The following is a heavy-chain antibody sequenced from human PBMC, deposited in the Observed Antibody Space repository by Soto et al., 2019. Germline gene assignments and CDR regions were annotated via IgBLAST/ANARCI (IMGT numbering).Heavy chain of an antibody. CDR2: IYYSGST. D-gene: IGHD2-21*02. CDR3: ARSGGDCGGDCYDPPTVDY. J-gene: IGHJ4*02. Sequence: SETLSLTCTVSGGSISSYYWSWIRQPPGKGLEWIGYIYYSGSTNYNPSLKSRVTISVDTSKNQFSLKLSSVTAADTAVYYCARSGGDCGGDCYDPPTVDYWGQGTLVTVS. V-gene: IGHV4-59*01. CDR1: GGSISSYY.